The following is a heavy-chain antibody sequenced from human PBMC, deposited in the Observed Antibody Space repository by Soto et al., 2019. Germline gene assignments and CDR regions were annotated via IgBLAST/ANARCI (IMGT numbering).Heavy chain of an antibody. J-gene: IGHJ5*02. CDR2: IFYLGSS. CDR3: ARQYLAPRKKNWFDP. CDR1: GDSIISSDFY. Sequence: SETLRLTWTVSGDSIISSDFYGGWVRQPPGKGLEWIGSIFYLGSSYYNPSLKSRVTMSVDTSKNQFSLRLRSVTAADTALYFCARQYLAPRKKNWFDPCGQG. D-gene: IGHD3-3*02. V-gene: IGHV4-39*01.